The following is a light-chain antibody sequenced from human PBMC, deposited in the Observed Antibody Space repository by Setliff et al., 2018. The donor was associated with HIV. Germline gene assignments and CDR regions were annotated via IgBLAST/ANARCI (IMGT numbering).Light chain of an antibody. CDR2: DVT. CDR3: CSYAGTKNFV. CDR1: SSDVGGYDY. V-gene: IGLV2-11*01. Sequence: QSALTQPRSVSGSPGQSVTISCSETSSDVGGYDYVSWYQQHPGKAPKLIIYDVTKRPAGVPDRFSGSKSGNTASLTISGLQGDDEADYYCCSYAGTKNFVFGIGTKVTVL. J-gene: IGLJ1*01.